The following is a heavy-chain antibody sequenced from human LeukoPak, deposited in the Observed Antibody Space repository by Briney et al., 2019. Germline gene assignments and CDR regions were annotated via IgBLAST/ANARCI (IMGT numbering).Heavy chain of an antibody. J-gene: IGHJ4*02. CDR1: GGSISSSSYY. D-gene: IGHD1/OR15-1a*01. CDR3: ARGNNIDY. Sequence: ASETLSLTCTVSGGSISSSSYYWGWIRQPPGKGLEWIGSIYYSGSTYYNPSLKSRVTISVDTSKNQFSLKLSSVTAADTAVYYCARGNNIDYWGQGTLVTVSS. CDR2: IYYSGST. V-gene: IGHV4-39*07.